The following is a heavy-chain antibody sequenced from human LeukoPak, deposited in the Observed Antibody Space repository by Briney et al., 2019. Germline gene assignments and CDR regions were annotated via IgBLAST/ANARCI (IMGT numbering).Heavy chain of an antibody. CDR1: GGSISSYY. V-gene: IGHV4-59*08. Sequence: PSETLSLTCTVSGGSISSYYWSWIRQPPGKGLEWIGYIYYSGSTNYNPSLKSRVTISVDTSKNQFSLKLSSVTAADTAVYYCARHDSSGPYNAFDIWGQGTMVTVSS. J-gene: IGHJ3*02. CDR2: IYYSGST. D-gene: IGHD3-22*01. CDR3: ARHDSSGPYNAFDI.